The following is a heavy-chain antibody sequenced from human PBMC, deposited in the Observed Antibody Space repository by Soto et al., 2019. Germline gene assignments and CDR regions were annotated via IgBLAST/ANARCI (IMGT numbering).Heavy chain of an antibody. Sequence: ASVKVSCKVSGYTLTELSMHWVRQAPGKGLEWMGGFDPEDGETIYAQKFQGRVTMTEDTSTDTAYMELSSLRSEDTSVMIRGPPRSTRMGLSFWGQGTLVTVSS. CDR3: GPPRSTRMGLSF. CDR1: GYTLTELS. J-gene: IGHJ4*02. V-gene: IGHV1-24*01. D-gene: IGHD1-26*01. CDR2: FDPEDGET.